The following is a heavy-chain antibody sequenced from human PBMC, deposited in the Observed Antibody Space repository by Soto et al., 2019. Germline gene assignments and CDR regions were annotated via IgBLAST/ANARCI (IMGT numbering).Heavy chain of an antibody. CDR3: ARRITIFHQDWFDP. D-gene: IGHD3-9*01. J-gene: IGHJ5*02. V-gene: IGHV4-39*01. CDR2: IYYSGST. CDR1: GGSISSSSYY. Sequence: LSLTCTVSGGSISSSSYYWGWIRQPPGKGLEWIGSIYYSGSTYYNPSLKSRVTISVDTSKNQFSLKLSSVTAADTAVYYCARRITIFHQDWFDPWGQGTLVTSPQ.